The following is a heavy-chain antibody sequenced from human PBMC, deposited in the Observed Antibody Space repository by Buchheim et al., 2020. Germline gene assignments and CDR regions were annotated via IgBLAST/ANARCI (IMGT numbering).Heavy chain of an antibody. CDR2: ISSSSSYI. J-gene: IGHJ6*02. CDR3: ARDVDTNYYYYGMDV. D-gene: IGHD5-18*01. Sequence: EVQLVESGGGLVKPGGSLRLSCAASGFTFSSYSMNWVRQAPGKGLEWVSSISSSSSYIYYADSVKGRFTISRDNAKTSLYLQMNSLRAEDTAVYYCARDVDTNYYYYGMDVWGQGTT. V-gene: IGHV3-21*01. CDR1: GFTFSSYS.